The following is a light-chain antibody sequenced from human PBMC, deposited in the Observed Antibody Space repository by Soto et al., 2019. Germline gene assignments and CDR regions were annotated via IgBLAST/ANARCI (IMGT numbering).Light chain of an antibody. V-gene: IGLV1-47*02. J-gene: IGLJ1*01. CDR2: IGD. CDR1: TSNIGTFY. CDR3: AAWDDNLNAYV. Sequence: QSVLTQPRSTSSTPGQTVTISCSGSTSNIGTFYVYWYQHLPGTAPKLLIYIGDQRASGVSDRFSASKSGTSASLAISGLRSDDEADYYCAAWDDNLNAYVFGSGTKVTVL.